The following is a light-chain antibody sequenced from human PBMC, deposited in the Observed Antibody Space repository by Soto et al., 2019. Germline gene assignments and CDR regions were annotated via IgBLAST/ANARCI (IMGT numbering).Light chain of an antibody. CDR3: QQLVTFPFT. CDR1: QGINNY. V-gene: IGKV1-9*01. CDR2: AAS. Sequence: DIQLTQSPSSLSASVGDRVTITCRASQGINNYLAWYQQKPGKAPNLLIYAASSLQSGVPSRFSGSASGTDFTLAISSLQPEAFATYYCQQLVTFPFTFGPGTKVDI. J-gene: IGKJ3*01.